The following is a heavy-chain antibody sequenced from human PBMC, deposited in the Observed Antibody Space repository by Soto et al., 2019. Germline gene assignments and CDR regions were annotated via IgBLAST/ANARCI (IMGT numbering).Heavy chain of an antibody. Sequence: GGSLRLSCAASGFTVSSNYMSWVRQAPGKGLEWVSVIYSGGSTYYADSVKGRFTISRDNFKNTLYLQMNSLRAEDTAVYYCAISDDYSKDGGDYWGQGTLVTVSS. CDR1: GFTVSSNY. CDR3: AISDDYSKDGGDY. J-gene: IGHJ4*02. D-gene: IGHD4-4*01. V-gene: IGHV3-53*01. CDR2: IYSGGST.